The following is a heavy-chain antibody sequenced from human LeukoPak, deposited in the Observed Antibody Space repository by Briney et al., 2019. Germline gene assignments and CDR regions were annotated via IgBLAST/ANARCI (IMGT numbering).Heavy chain of an antibody. CDR2: IYSGGST. Sequence: GGSLRLSCAASGFTVSSNYMSWVRQAPGKGLEWVSDIYSGGSTYYADSVKGRFTISRDNSKNTLYLQMNSLRAEDTAVYYCARDNGGRAVAGMGFKYWGQGTLVTVSS. CDR3: ARDNGGRAVAGMGFKY. CDR1: GFTVSSNY. J-gene: IGHJ4*02. D-gene: IGHD6-19*01. V-gene: IGHV3-53*01.